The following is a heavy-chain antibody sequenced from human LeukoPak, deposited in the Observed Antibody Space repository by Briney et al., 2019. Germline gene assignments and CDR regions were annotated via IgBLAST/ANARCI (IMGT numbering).Heavy chain of an antibody. V-gene: IGHV3-23*01. J-gene: IGHJ3*02. CDR3: ARMQRITMIVVVITSAAFDI. CDR1: GFTFSSYA. Sequence: PGGSLRLSCAASGFTFSSYAMSWVRQAPGKGLEWFSAISGSGGSTYYADSVKGRFTISRDNSKNTLYLQMNSLRAEDTAVYYCARMQRITMIVVVITSAAFDIWGQGTMVTVSS. D-gene: IGHD3-22*01. CDR2: ISGSGGST.